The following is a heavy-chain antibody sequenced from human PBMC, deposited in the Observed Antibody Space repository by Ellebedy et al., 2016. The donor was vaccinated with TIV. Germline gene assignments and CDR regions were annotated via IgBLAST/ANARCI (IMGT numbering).Heavy chain of an antibody. J-gene: IGHJ3*02. Sequence: GESLKIPCAASGFPFSDYWLHRVRQTPGKGLVWVSRIKSAGSSTGYADSVKGRITISRDNVKNTLYLQMNSLRAEDTAVYYCAREGPEGGPTPSDAFDIWGQGTMVTVSS. V-gene: IGHV3-74*01. CDR3: AREGPEGGPTPSDAFDI. CDR2: IKSAGSST. D-gene: IGHD1-26*01. CDR1: GFPFSDYW.